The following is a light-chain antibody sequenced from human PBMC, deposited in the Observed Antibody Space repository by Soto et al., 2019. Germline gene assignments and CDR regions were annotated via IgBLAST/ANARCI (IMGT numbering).Light chain of an antibody. Sequence: DIQMTQSPSSLSASVGDTVTITCRASQSISSRFSWYQQKPGKAPKLVIYAASNLQSGVPSRFTGSRSGTDFTLTISCLQPEDFATYYCQQSHSRVTLGEGTKVDNK. J-gene: IGKJ1*01. CDR1: QSISSR. V-gene: IGKV1-39*01. CDR3: QQSHSRVT. CDR2: AAS.